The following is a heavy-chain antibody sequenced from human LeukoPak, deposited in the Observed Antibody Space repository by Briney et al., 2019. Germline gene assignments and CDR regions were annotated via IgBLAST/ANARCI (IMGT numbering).Heavy chain of an antibody. D-gene: IGHD4-17*01. J-gene: IGHJ4*02. CDR1: GGSITNYY. CDR2: VYYTGSV. V-gene: IGHV4-59*08. CDR3: ARLAPVAHSGDYLGYFDY. Sequence: SETLSLTCTVSGGSITNYYWTWMRQSPEKGLEWFGYVYYTGSVNYNPSLKSRVTILVDTSKNQFSLNLISVTAADTSVYYCARLAPVAHSGDYLGYFDYWGQGILVTVSS.